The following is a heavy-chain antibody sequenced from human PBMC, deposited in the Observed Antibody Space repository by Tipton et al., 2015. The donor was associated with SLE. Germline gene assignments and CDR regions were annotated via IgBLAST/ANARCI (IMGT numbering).Heavy chain of an antibody. V-gene: IGHV3-33*08. CDR3: ARDNAPDDYGGNSGYYYGMDV. CDR2: IWYDGSNK. Sequence: SLRLSCAASGFTFSSYGMSWVRQAPGKGLEWVAVIWYDGSNKYYADSVKGRFTISRDNSKNTLYLQMNSLRAEDTAVYYCARDNAPDDYGGNSGYYYGMDVWGQGTTVTVSS. D-gene: IGHD4-23*01. J-gene: IGHJ6*02. CDR1: GFTFSSYG.